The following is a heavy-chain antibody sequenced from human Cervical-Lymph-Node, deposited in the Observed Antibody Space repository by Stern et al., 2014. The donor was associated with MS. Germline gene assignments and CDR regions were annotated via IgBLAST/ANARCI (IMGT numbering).Heavy chain of an antibody. D-gene: IGHD2-21*02. Sequence: VQLVESGAEVKKPGASVKVSCKASGYTFTGYYMHWVRQAPGQGPEVMGRINPNSVGTNYAQKFQGRVTMTRYTSISTAYMELSRLRSDDTAVYYCARRALGGGDCLDPWGQGTLVTVSS. V-gene: IGHV1-2*06. CDR3: ARRALGGGDCLDP. CDR1: GYTFTGYY. J-gene: IGHJ5*02. CDR2: INPNSVGT.